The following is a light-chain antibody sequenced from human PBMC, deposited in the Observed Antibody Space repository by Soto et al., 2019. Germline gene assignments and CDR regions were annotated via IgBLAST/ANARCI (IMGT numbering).Light chain of an antibody. V-gene: IGLV2-14*01. Sequence: QSALTQTASVSGSPGQSITISCTGTSSDVGGHNYVSWYQQHPGKAPKNMIYEVNNGPSGVSDRFSGSKSGNTASLTISGLQAEDEAYYYCSSFTNSGTVVFGGGTKVTVL. J-gene: IGLJ2*01. CDR2: EVN. CDR1: SSDVGGHNY. CDR3: SSFTNSGTVV.